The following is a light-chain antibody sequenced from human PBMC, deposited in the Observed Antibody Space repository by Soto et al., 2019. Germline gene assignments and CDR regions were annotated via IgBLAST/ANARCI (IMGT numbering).Light chain of an antibody. Sequence: QSALTQPASVSGSPGQSITISCTGTSSDVGSHNLVSWYQQHPGKAPKFMIYEGSKRPSGVSNRFSGSKSGNTASLTISGLQAEDEADYYCCSYAGSSTLVFGGGTKLTVL. V-gene: IGLV2-23*01. J-gene: IGLJ2*01. CDR3: CSYAGSSTLV. CDR1: SSDVGSHNL. CDR2: EGS.